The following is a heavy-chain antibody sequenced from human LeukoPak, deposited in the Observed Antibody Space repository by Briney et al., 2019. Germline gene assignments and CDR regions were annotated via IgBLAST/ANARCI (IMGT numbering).Heavy chain of an antibody. V-gene: IGHV3-7*01. Sequence: GGSLRLSCAGSGFSFRRFWMTWVRQAPGRGLEWVANINGDGDGKRYADTVKDRFTISRDNARSLVFLQIHSLRDEDTALYYCARDSSPDSATTYYDALDMWGQGTMVTVSS. D-gene: IGHD1-1*01. J-gene: IGHJ3*02. CDR1: GFSFRRFW. CDR3: ARDSSPDSATTYYDALDM. CDR2: INGDGDGK.